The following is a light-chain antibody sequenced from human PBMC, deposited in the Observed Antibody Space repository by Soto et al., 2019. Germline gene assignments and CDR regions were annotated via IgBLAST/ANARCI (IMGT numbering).Light chain of an antibody. Sequence: QAVVTQEPSLTVSPGGTVTLTCASSTGAVTSGYYPNWVQQKPGQRPRARMYSTDNKHCGTPARFAGSLLGGKAALTLSGAQPEDEAEYYCLLYFGGYVVFGGGTKLTVL. CDR2: STD. CDR3: LLYFGGYVV. V-gene: IGLV7-43*01. CDR1: TGAVTSGYY. J-gene: IGLJ2*01.